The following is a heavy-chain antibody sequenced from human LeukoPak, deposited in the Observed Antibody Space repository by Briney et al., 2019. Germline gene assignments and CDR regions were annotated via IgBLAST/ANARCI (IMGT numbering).Heavy chain of an antibody. CDR2: ISGSGGST. CDR3: AKDLGATGMGYYYSYGMDV. Sequence: GGSLRLSCAASGFTFSSYAMSWVRQAPGKGLEWVSVISGSGGSTYYADSVKGRFTISRDNSKNTLYLHMNSLRAEDTAVYYCAKDLGATGMGYYYSYGMDVWGPGTTVTVSS. J-gene: IGHJ6*02. V-gene: IGHV3-23*01. CDR1: GFTFSSYA. D-gene: IGHD1-26*01.